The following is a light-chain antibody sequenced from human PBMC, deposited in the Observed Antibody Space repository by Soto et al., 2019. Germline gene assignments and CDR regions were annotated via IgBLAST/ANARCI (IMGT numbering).Light chain of an antibody. CDR3: QQRSNWPPVT. Sequence: EIVLTQSPATLSLSPGERATLSCRASQSVISYLAWYQQKPGQAPRLLIYDASNRATGIPARFSGSGSGTDVTLTISSLEPEDFAIYYCQQRSNWPPVTFGGGTKVEIK. CDR1: QSVISY. J-gene: IGKJ4*01. CDR2: DAS. V-gene: IGKV3-11*01.